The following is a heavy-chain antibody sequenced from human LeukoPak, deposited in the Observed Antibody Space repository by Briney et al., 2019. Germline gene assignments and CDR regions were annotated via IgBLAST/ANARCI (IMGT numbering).Heavy chain of an antibody. CDR1: GGSISSYY. CDR3: ARGTVVTDFDY. Sequence: SETLSLTCTVSGGSISSYYWSWIRQPPGKGLEWIGYIYYSGSTNYNPSLKSRVTISVDTSENQFSLKLSSVTAADTAVYYCARGTVVTDFDYWGQGTLVTVSS. V-gene: IGHV4-59*08. CDR2: IYYSGST. J-gene: IGHJ4*02. D-gene: IGHD4-23*01.